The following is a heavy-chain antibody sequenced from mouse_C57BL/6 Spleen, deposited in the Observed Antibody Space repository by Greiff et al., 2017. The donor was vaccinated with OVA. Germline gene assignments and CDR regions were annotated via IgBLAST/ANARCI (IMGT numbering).Heavy chain of an antibody. D-gene: IGHD2-12*01. J-gene: IGHJ3*01. CDR3: AKPSYDGGRPWFAY. CDR1: GFSLTSYG. CDR2: IWGDGSA. V-gene: IGHV2-3*01. Sequence: VQLKESGPGLVAPSQSLSITCTVSGFSLTSYGVSWVRQPPGKGLEWLGVIWGDGSANYHSALIPRLSISKDNSKGQVYLKLNSLQTDDTATYYCAKPSYDGGRPWFAYWGQGTLVTVSA.